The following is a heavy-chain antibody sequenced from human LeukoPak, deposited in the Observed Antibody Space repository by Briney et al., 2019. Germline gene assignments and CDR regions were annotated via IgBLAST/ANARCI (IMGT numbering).Heavy chain of an antibody. V-gene: IGHV3-23*01. D-gene: IGHD5-18*01. Sequence: PGGSLRLSCAASGFPFSSYAMSWVRQAPGKGLEGVSSIISSGGVTYYADSVKGRFTISRDNSKNTVYLQMDSLRAEDSAVYYCAKNAGYSYGLYYFDYWGQGTLATVSS. J-gene: IGHJ4*02. CDR1: GFPFSSYA. CDR3: AKNAGYSYGLYYFDY. CDR2: IISSGGVT.